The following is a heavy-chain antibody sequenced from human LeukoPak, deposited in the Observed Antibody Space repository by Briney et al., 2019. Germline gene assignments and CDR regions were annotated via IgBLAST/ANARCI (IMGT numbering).Heavy chain of an antibody. CDR1: GFTFSNAW. CDR3: ARGSFGDVSFDL. V-gene: IGHV3-48*01. J-gene: IGHJ2*01. D-gene: IGHD3-16*01. CDR2: ISSGSSPT. Sequence: PGGSLRLSCAASGFTFSNAWMSWVRQAPGKGLEWVSCISSGSSPTYYADSVKGRFTISRDNAKNSLYLQMNSLRAEDTALYYCARGSFGDVSFDLWGRGTLVTVSS.